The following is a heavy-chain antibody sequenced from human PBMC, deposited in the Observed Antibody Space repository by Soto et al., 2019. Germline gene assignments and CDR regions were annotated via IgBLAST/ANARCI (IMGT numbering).Heavy chain of an antibody. D-gene: IGHD1-1*01. J-gene: IGHJ4*02. CDR3: AKGGERGFLDY. CDR2: ISYDGSNK. CDR1: GFTFSSYG. V-gene: IGHV3-30*18. Sequence: GGSLRLSCAASGFTFSSYGMHWVRQAPGKGLEWVAVISYDGSNKYYADSVKGRFTISRDNSKNTPYLQMNSLRAEDTAVYYCAKGGERGFLDYWGQGTLVTVSS.